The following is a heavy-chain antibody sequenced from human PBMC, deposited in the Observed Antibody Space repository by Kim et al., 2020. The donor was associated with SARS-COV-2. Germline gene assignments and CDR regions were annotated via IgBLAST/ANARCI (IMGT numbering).Heavy chain of an antibody. CDR1: GFTFSSYA. Sequence: GGSLRLSCAASGFTFSSYAMSWVRQAPGKGLEWVSAISGSGGSTYYADSVKGRFTISRDNSKNTLYLQMNSLRAEDTAVYYCAKDREDLYYYYGMDVWGQGTTVTVSS. V-gene: IGHV3-23*01. CDR3: AKDREDLYYYYGMDV. CDR2: ISGSGGST. J-gene: IGHJ6*02.